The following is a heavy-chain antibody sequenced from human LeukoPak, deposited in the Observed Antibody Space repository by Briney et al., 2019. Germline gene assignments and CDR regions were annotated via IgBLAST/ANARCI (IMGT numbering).Heavy chain of an antibody. CDR3: ARTPIVVHKPNAFDI. Sequence: SETLSLTCAVYGGSFSGYYWSWIRQPPGKGLEWIGEINHSGSTNYNPSLKSRVTISVDKSKNQFSLKLSSVTAADTAVYYCARTPIVVHKPNAFDIWGQGTMVTVSS. CDR2: INHSGST. V-gene: IGHV4-34*01. D-gene: IGHD2-15*01. J-gene: IGHJ3*02. CDR1: GGSFSGYY.